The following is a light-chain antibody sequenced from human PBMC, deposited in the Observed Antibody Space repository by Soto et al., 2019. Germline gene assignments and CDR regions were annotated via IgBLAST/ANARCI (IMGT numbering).Light chain of an antibody. J-gene: IGKJ1*01. Sequence: DIPMTQSPSTLSASVGDRVTITCRASQTINSWLAWYQQKPGKAPKVLIFDASSLKTGVPSRFSSSGSGTEFTLTISNLQPDDFATYYCQQYDSYSSGPFGQGTKVEIK. CDR2: DAS. CDR3: QQYDSYSSGP. V-gene: IGKV1-5*01. CDR1: QTINSW.